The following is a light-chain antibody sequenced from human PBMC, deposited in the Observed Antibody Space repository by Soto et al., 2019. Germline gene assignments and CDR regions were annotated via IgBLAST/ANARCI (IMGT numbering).Light chain of an antibody. CDR2: DAS. V-gene: IGKV3-11*02. CDR3: QQRSKWPPLT. J-gene: IGKJ4*01. Sequence: EIEVTQSPATLSLSPGERDTLSCRTSQSVGRYLAWYQKKPGQAPRLLIYDASNRATGIPARFSGGGSGRDFTLTISSLEPEDFAVYYCQQRSKWPPLTFGGGTKVEI. CDR1: QSVGRY.